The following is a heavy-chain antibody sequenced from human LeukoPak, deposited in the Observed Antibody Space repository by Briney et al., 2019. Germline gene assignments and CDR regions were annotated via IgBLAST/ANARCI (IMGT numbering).Heavy chain of an antibody. CDR3: VRDAYSPVSGDRTPDH. J-gene: IGHJ4*02. CDR1: GFTFSSYW. V-gene: IGHV3-74*01. D-gene: IGHD6-19*01. CDR2: IDGGGSST. Sequence: GGSLRPSCAASGFTFSSYWMHWVRQAPGKGLVWVARIDGGGSSTAYADSAKGRFIISRDNAKNTLYLQMRSLRVEDTAVYYCVRDAYSPVSGDRTPDHWGQGTLVTVSS.